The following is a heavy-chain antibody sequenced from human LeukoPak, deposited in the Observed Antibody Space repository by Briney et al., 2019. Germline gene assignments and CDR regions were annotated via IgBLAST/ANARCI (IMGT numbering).Heavy chain of an antibody. CDR2: IYYSGST. Sequence: SETLSLTCTVSGGSISSSSYYWGWIRQPPGKGLEWIGSIYYSGSTYYNPSLKSRVTISVDTSKNQFSLKLSSVTAADTAVYYCARVSDTAMVHLDYWGQGTLVTVSS. D-gene: IGHD5-18*01. CDR3: ARVSDTAMVHLDY. V-gene: IGHV4-39*07. CDR1: GGSISSSSYY. J-gene: IGHJ4*02.